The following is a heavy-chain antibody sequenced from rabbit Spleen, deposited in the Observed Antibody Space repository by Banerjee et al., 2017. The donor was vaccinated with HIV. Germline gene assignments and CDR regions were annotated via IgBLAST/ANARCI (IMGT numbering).Heavy chain of an antibody. CDR1: GFSLTSSDY. CDR3: ARDTASSFSSYGMDL. Sequence: EQLEESGGGLVKPGASLTHTCTASGFSLTSSDYMCWVRQAPGKGLEWIACIYAGSSGFTYHATWAKGRFTISKTSSTTVTLQMTSLTAADTATYFCARDTASSFSSYGMDLWGPGTLVTVS. CDR2: IYAGSSGFT. D-gene: IGHD8-1*01. J-gene: IGHJ6*01. V-gene: IGHV1S45*01.